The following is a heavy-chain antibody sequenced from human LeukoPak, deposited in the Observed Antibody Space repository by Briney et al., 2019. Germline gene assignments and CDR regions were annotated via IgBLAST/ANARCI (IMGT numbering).Heavy chain of an antibody. CDR3: AKEGAGYGYDY. CDR2: IKNDGRST. D-gene: IGHD5-12*01. Sequence: GGSLRLSCAASGFTFSAYWMHWVRQTPGKGLVWVSRIKNDGRSTGYADSVKGRFTISRDNAKNTLYLQMNSLGAEDTAIYYCAKEGAGYGYDYWGQGTLVTVSS. V-gene: IGHV3-74*01. J-gene: IGHJ4*02. CDR1: GFTFSAYW.